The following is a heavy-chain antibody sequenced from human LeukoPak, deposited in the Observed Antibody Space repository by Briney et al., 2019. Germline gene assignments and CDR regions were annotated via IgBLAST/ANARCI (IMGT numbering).Heavy chain of an antibody. CDR2: IITIFGTA. CDR1: GGTFSRYD. D-gene: IGHD5-12*01. V-gene: IGHV1-69*05. Sequence: SVKVSCKESGGTFSRYDMSWVRQAPGQGLEWMGGIITIFGTANYAQKFQGRVTINTDESKRTAYMEVSRLRAEATAAYYCAIKYSDYDLEDDYWGQGTLVTVSS. J-gene: IGHJ4*02. CDR3: AIKYSDYDLEDDY.